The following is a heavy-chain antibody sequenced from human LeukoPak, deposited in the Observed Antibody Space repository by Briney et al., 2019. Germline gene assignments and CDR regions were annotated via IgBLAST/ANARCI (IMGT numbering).Heavy chain of an antibody. J-gene: IGHJ6*02. CDR2: INTNTGNP. CDR1: GYTFTSYA. CDR3: ARTHSSRYYYYGMDV. Sequence: ASVKVSRKASGYTFTSYAMNWLRQAPGQGLEWMGWINTNTGNPTYAQGFTGRFVFSLDTSVSTAYLQISSLKAEDTAVYYCARTHSSRYYYYGMDVWGQGTTVTVSS. D-gene: IGHD6-13*01. V-gene: IGHV7-4-1*02.